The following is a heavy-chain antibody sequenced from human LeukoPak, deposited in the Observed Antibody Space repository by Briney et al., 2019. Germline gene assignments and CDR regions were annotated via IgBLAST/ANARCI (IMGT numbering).Heavy chain of an antibody. Sequence: NTSETLSLTCTVSGGSISSSSYYWGWIRQPPGKWLEWIGSIYYSGSTYYNPSLKSRVTISVDTSKNQFSLKLSSVTAADTAVYYCARGGGLRYFDWLLDYWGQGTLVTVSS. J-gene: IGHJ4*02. V-gene: IGHV4-39*07. CDR1: GGSISSSSYY. D-gene: IGHD3-9*01. CDR2: IYYSGST. CDR3: ARGGGLRYFDWLLDY.